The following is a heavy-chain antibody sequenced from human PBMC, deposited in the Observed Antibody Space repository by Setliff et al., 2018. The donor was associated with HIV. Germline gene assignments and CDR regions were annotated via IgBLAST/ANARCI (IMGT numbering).Heavy chain of an antibody. D-gene: IGHD3-10*01. Sequence: GESLKISCKGSGYSFPTYWIAWVRQMPGKGLEWMGVIYPDESDTRYRPSFQGQVTISADKSISTAYLQWSSLKASDTAMYYCARTYGSGMGGFDYWGQGTLVTVSS. CDR1: GYSFPTYW. CDR3: ARTYGSGMGGFDY. CDR2: IYPDESDT. J-gene: IGHJ4*02. V-gene: IGHV5-51*01.